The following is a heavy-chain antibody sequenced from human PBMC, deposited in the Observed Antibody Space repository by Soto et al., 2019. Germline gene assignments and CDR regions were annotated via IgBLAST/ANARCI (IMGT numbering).Heavy chain of an antibody. CDR3: AKDSTGDFPSEAQFDY. CDR1: GFTFSSYA. Sequence: GGSLRLSCAASGFTFSSYAMSWVRQAPGKGLEWVSAISGSGGSTYYADSVKGRFTISRDNSKNTLYLQMNSLRAEDTAVYYCAKDSTGDFPSEAQFDYWGQGTLVTVSS. CDR2: ISGSGGST. D-gene: IGHD7-27*01. J-gene: IGHJ4*02. V-gene: IGHV3-23*01.